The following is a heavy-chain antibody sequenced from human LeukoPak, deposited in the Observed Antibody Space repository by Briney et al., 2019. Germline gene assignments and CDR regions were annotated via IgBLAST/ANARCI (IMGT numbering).Heavy chain of an antibody. D-gene: IGHD2-2*01. J-gene: IGHJ4*02. CDR1: GFTFDDYA. V-gene: IGHV3-9*03. Sequence: PGGSLRLSCAASGFTFDDYAMHWVRQAPGKGLEWVSGISWNSGSIGYADSVKGRFTISRDNAKNPLYLQMNSLRAEDMALYYCAKGGTRGCSSTSCYALFDYWGQGTLVTVSS. CDR3: AKGGTRGCSSTSCYALFDY. CDR2: ISWNSGSI.